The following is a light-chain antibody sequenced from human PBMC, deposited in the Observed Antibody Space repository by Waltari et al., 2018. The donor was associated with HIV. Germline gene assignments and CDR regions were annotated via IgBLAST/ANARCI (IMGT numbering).Light chain of an antibody. CDR2: EVS. Sequence: QSALTQPASVSGSPGQSITISCTGHSTAITSHPFISWYQQLPGKAPILLLYEVSHRPAGIPDRFSASKSGNTASLTVSGLQAEDEADYYCASYTTSDFLLFGGGTKLTVL. CDR1: STAITSHPF. J-gene: IGLJ3*02. V-gene: IGLV2-14*01. CDR3: ASYTTSDFLL.